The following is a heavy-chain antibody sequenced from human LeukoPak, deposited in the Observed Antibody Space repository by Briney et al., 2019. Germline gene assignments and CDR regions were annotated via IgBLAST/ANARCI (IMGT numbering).Heavy chain of an antibody. D-gene: IGHD5-24*01. Sequence: SVKVSCKASGYTFTGYYMHWVRQAPGQGLEWMGKIIPILGIANYAQKFQGRVTITADKSTSTAYMELSSLRSEDTAVYYCARGDVEMATIDAFDIWGQGTMVTVSS. CDR3: ARGDVEMATIDAFDI. CDR1: GYTFTGYY. V-gene: IGHV1-69*04. J-gene: IGHJ3*02. CDR2: IIPILGIA.